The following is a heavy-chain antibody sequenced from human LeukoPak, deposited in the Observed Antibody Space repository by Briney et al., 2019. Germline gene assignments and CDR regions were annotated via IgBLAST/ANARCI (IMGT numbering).Heavy chain of an antibody. V-gene: IGHV3-30*03. CDR1: GFIFSNYG. Sequence: GGSLRLSCAASGFIFSNYGMHWVRQAPGKGLEWVAFISYDGSNEYYADSVKGRFTISRDTSKNTLYLQMNSLRAEDTALYYCARKFLTGRLIDYWGQGTLVTVSS. D-gene: IGHD7-27*01. J-gene: IGHJ4*02. CDR3: ARKFLTGRLIDY. CDR2: ISYDGSNE.